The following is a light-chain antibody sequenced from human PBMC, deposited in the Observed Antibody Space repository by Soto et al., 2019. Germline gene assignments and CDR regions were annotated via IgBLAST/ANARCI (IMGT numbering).Light chain of an antibody. CDR3: SLYTTDSTYV. J-gene: IGLJ1*01. V-gene: IGLV2-18*01. CDR2: EVS. Sequence: QSVLTQPPSVSCSPGQSVTSSCTGTSSDCGSYNRVSWYQRPPGTGPKLMIYEVSNRPSGVPDRLSGSKSGNTASLTISGLQAEDEAEYYCSLYTTDSTYVFGTGTKVTVL. CDR1: SSDCGSYNR.